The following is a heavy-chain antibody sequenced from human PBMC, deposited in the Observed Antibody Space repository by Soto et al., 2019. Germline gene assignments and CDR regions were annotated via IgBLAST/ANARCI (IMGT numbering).Heavy chain of an antibody. D-gene: IGHD2-15*01. CDR2: ISAYNGNT. CDR3: ARDLSGNPGY. J-gene: IGHJ4*02. V-gene: IGHV1-18*01. CDR1: GYTFSSSG. Sequence: QVQLVQSGAEVKKPGASVKVSCKASGYTFSSSGSSWGRQAPGQGLEWMVWISAYNGNTTYAQKLQGRVTMTTDTTTSTAYMELRSLRSDGTAVHYFARDLSGNPGYWGQGTLVTVSS.